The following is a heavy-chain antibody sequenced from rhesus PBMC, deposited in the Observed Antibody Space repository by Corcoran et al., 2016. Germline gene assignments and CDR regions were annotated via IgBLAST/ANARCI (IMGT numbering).Heavy chain of an antibody. CDR2: IVGSGERP. CDR1: GGSISSNY. D-gene: IGHD6-13*01. Sequence: QLQLQESGPGLVKPSETLSLTCAVSGGSISSNYWSWIRQPPGQGLEWIGRIVGSGERPTYNPSPKSRVTISTDTTKNQFSLKLSSVTAADTVVYYCARESQSIAAGTDYWGQGVLVTVSS. J-gene: IGHJ4*01. V-gene: IGHV4-173*01. CDR3: ARESQSIAAGTDY.